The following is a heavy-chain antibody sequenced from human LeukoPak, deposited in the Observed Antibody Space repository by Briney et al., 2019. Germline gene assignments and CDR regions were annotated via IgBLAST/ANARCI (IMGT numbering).Heavy chain of an antibody. D-gene: IGHD2/OR15-2a*01. J-gene: IGHJ4*02. CDR3: ARGTTRLPYHFDY. Sequence: PSQTLSLTCTVSGGSISNGGYYWSWIRQHPGKGLEWIGYIYYSGSTYYNPSLKSRVTISVDTSKNQFSLKLSSVTAADTAVYYCARGTTRLPYHFDYWGQGTLVTVSS. CDR2: IYYSGST. CDR1: GGSISNGGYY. V-gene: IGHV4-31*03.